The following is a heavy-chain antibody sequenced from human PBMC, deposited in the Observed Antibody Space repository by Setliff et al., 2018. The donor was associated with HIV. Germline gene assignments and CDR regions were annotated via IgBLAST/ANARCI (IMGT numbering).Heavy chain of an antibody. CDR2: IYPNTGAT. Sequence: ASVKVSCKTSGYTFIDYYIHWVRQAPGQGPEWMGYIYPNTGATSYAQKFQGRVTMTRDTSISTAYMELSRLRSDDTAVYYCARSTTADWGQGTLVTV. CDR1: GYTFIDYY. J-gene: IGHJ4*02. D-gene: IGHD4-17*01. V-gene: IGHV1-2*02. CDR3: ARSTTAD.